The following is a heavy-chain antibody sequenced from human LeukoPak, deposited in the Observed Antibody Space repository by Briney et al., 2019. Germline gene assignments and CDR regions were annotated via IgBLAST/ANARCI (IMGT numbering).Heavy chain of an antibody. CDR3: ARDLNWGYGMAV. V-gene: IGHV4-59*01. CDR1: RGSISSYY. D-gene: IGHD7-27*01. Sequence: TSETLSLTCAVYRGSISSYYSSWIRQPPGKGLEWIGHIYYSGTSDYNPSLKSRITISVDASKNQFSLKLSSVTAADTAVYYCARDLNWGYGMAVWGQRTTVTVSS. J-gene: IGHJ6*02. CDR2: IYYSGTS.